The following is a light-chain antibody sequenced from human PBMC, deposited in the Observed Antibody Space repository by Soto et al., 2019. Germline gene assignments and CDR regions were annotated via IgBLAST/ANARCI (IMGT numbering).Light chain of an antibody. Sequence: PGETATLSCSASQRVTSSYLAWYQQKPGQAPRLLIYGASSRATGIPDRFSGSGSGTDFTLTISRLEPEDFAVYYCQQHGSSLALTFGGGTKVDI. CDR3: QQHGSSLALT. V-gene: IGKV3-20*01. CDR2: GAS. CDR1: QRVTSSY. J-gene: IGKJ4*01.